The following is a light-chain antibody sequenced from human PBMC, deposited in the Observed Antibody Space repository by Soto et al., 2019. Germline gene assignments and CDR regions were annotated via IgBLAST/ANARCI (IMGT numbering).Light chain of an antibody. J-gene: IGKJ1*01. CDR2: DAS. Sequence: EIVLTQSPVTLSLSPGQGATLACRASVMISTYVAWYQQKPGQAPRLLIYDASNRATGVPARFSGSGSGTDFTLTISALEPEDFAVYYCQERSHWTFGRGTKVDIK. CDR3: QERSHWT. CDR1: VMISTY. V-gene: IGKV3-11*01.